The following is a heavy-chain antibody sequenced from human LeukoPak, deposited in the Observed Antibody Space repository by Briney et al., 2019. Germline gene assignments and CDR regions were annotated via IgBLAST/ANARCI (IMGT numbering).Heavy chain of an antibody. Sequence: SETLSLTCTVSGGSTSSSSYYWGWIRQPPGKGLEWIGSIYYSGSTYYNPSLKSRVTISVDTSKNQFSLDLSSVTAADTAVYYCTRHGRNEGSSDWDTDAFHISGQGTMVTVSS. J-gene: IGHJ3*02. V-gene: IGHV4-39*01. CDR2: IYYSGST. CDR1: GGSTSSSSYY. D-gene: IGHD6-19*01. CDR3: TRHGRNEGSSDWDTDAFHI.